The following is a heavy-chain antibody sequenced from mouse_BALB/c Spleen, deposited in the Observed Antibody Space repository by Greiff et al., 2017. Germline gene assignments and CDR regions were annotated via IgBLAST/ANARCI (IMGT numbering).Heavy chain of an antibody. Sequence: DVKLVESGPGLVKPSQSLSLTCTVTGYSITSDYAWNWIRQFPGNKLEWMGYISYSGSTSYNPSLKSRISITRDTSKNQFFLQLNSVTTEDTATYYCARGNYYGSSYVAYWGQGTLVTVSA. V-gene: IGHV3-2*02. J-gene: IGHJ3*01. CDR3: ARGNYYGSSYVAY. CDR1: GYSITSDYA. D-gene: IGHD1-1*01. CDR2: ISYSGST.